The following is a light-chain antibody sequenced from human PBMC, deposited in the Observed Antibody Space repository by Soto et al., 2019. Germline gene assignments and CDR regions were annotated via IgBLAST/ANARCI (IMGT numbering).Light chain of an antibody. V-gene: IGKV3-15*01. J-gene: IGKJ1*01. CDR1: QSVSSN. Sequence: EIVMTQSPSTLSVSPGDRATLSCRASQSVSSNLAWYQQKPGKAPRLLIYSASTRNTGVPARFSGSGSGTELTLTISSIQSEDDAVSYYQQHNNWPSWTFGQGTKVDIK. CDR3: QQHNNWPSWT. CDR2: SAS.